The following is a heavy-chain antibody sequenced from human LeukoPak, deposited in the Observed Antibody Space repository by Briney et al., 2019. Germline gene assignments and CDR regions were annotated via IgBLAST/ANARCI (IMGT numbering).Heavy chain of an antibody. Sequence: GGSLRLSCAASGFTFSSYAMSWARQAPGKGLEWVSAISGSGGSTYYADSVKGRFTISRDNSKNTLYLQMNSLRAEDTAVYYCAKDLKYSSMRRLLAIHWYFDLWGRGTLVTVSS. CDR1: GFTFSSYA. CDR3: AKDLKYSSMRRLLAIHWYFDL. D-gene: IGHD6-19*01. V-gene: IGHV3-23*01. J-gene: IGHJ2*01. CDR2: ISGSGGST.